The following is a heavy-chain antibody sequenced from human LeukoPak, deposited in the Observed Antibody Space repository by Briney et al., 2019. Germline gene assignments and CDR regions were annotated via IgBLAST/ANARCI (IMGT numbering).Heavy chain of an antibody. CDR1: GFTFSSYA. V-gene: IGHV3-23*01. D-gene: IGHD2-15*01. J-gene: IGHJ4*02. CDR2: ISGSGGST. CDR3: AKDREGYCSGGSCYESYYFDY. Sequence: GGSLRLSCAASGFTFSSYAMSWVRQAPGKGLEWVSAISGSGGSTYYADSVKGRFTISRDNSKNTLYLQMNSLRAEDTAVYYCAKDREGYCSGGSCYESYYFDYWGRGTLVTVSS.